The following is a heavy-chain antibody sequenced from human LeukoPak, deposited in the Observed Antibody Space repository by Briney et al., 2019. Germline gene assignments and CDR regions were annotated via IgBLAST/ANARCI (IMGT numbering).Heavy chain of an antibody. J-gene: IGHJ6*03. CDR1: GYTFTGYY. V-gene: IGHV1-2*02. Sequence: GASVKVSCKASGYTFTGYYMHWVRQAPGQGLEWMGWINPNSGGTNYAQKFQGRVTMTRDTSISTAYMELSRLRSDDTAVYYCARDSRYGVVNYYYYYMDVWGKGTTVTVSS. CDR2: INPNSGGT. D-gene: IGHD4-17*01. CDR3: ARDSRYGVVNYYYYYMDV.